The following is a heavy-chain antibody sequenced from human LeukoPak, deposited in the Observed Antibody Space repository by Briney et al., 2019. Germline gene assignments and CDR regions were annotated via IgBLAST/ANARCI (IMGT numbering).Heavy chain of an antibody. CDR3: GRVIVRTGRPTTDY. CDR1: GWTFSSYC. D-gene: IGHD1-26*01. J-gene: IGHJ4*02. Sequence: PGGSLRLSCAASGWTFSSYCWNWVRQAPGKGLVWVSRINTDGSSTTYADSVKGRFTFSRGNAKYTLILQMCSLRTEETAMITFGRVIVRTGRPTTDYWGQGTLVTVSS. V-gene: IGHV3-74*01. CDR2: INTDGSST.